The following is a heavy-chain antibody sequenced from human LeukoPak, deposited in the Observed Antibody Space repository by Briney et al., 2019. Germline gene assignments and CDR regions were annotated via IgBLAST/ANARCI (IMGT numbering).Heavy chain of an antibody. J-gene: IGHJ4*02. CDR1: GGSISSSSYY. CDR2: MDYSGST. Sequence: SETLSLTCTVSGGSISSSSYYWGWIRQPPGKGLEWIGSMDYSGSTYDNPPLKSRVTIFVDTSKNQFSLKLSSVTAADTAVYYCARLAYCGGDCPPDYWGQGTLVTVSS. CDR3: ARLAYCGGDCPPDY. V-gene: IGHV4-39*01. D-gene: IGHD2-21*02.